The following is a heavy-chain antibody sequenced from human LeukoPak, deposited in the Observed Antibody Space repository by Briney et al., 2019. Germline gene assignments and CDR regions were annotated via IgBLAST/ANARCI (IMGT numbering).Heavy chain of an antibody. CDR2: IYHSGST. J-gene: IGHJ4*02. V-gene: IGHV4-30-2*01. CDR3: ARSSPQYYFDY. Sequence: SETLSLTCTVSGGSISSGGYYWSWIRPPPGKGLEWIGYIYHSGSTYYNPSLKSRVTISVDRSKNQFSLKLSSVTAADTAVYYCARSSPQYYFDYWGQGTLVTVSS. CDR1: GGSISSGGYY.